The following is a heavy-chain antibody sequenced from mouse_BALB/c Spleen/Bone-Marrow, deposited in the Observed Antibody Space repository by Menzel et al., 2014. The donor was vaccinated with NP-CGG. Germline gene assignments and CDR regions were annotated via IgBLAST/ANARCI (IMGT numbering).Heavy chain of an antibody. D-gene: IGHD2-1*01. CDR2: INPSNGGT. CDR1: GCTFTSYY. CDR3: TRYGNYYFDY. J-gene: IGHJ2*01. Sequence: QVQLQQSGAELVKPGASVKLSCKASGCTFTSYYMYWVKQRPGQGLEWIGEINPSNGGTNFNEKFKSKATLTVDKSSSTAYMQLSSLASEDSAVYYCTRYGNYYFDYWGQGTTLTASS. V-gene: IGHV1S81*02.